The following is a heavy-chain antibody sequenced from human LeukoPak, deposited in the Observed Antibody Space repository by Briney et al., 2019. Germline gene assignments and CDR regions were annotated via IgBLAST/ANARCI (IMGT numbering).Heavy chain of an antibody. J-gene: IGHJ5*02. CDR3: ARVGASSSWYWFDP. V-gene: IGHV4-39*07. D-gene: IGHD6-13*01. Sequence: SETLSLTCTVSGGSISSSSYYWGWIRQPPGKGLEWIGSIYYSGSTYYNPSLKSRVTISVDTSKNQFSLKLSSVTAADTAVYYCARVGASSSWYWFDPWGQGTLVTVSS. CDR1: GGSISSSSYY. CDR2: IYYSGST.